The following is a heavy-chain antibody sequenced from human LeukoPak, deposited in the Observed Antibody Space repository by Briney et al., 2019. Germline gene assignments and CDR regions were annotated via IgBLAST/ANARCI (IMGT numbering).Heavy chain of an antibody. CDR2: ISAYNGNT. CDR1: GYTFTSYG. CDR3: ARQGLLWFGELFVEYYFDY. D-gene: IGHD3-10*01. J-gene: IGHJ4*02. Sequence: GASVKVSCKASGYTFTSYGISWVRQAPGQGLEWMGWISAYNGNTNYAQKLQGGVTMTMTTDTSTSTAYMELRSLRSDDTAVYYCARQGLLWFGELFVEYYFDYWGQGTLVTVSS. V-gene: IGHV1-18*01.